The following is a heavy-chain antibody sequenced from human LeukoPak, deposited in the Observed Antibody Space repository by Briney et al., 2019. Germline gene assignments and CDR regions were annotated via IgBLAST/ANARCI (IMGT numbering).Heavy chain of an antibody. V-gene: IGHV1-2*02. CDR2: INPNSGGT. Sequence: ASVKVSCKASGYTFTCYYMHWVRQAPGQGLEWMGWINPNSGGTKYAQKFQGRVTMTRDTSISTAYMELSRLRSDDTAVYYCARDGKGIPNWFDPWGQGTVVTVSS. J-gene: IGHJ5*02. CDR3: ARDGKGIPNWFDP. D-gene: IGHD2-21*01. CDR1: GYTFTCYY.